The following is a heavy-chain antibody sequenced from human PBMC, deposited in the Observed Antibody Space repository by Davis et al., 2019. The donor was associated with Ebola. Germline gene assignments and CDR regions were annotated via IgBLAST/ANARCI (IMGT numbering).Heavy chain of an antibody. Sequence: GGSLRLSCAASGLTVSSNYMSWVRQAPGKWLEWVSVIYSGGSTYYADSVKGRFTISRDNSKNTLYLQMNSLRAEDTAVYYCARSSGFRLTFEYWGQGTQVTVSS. V-gene: IGHV3-66*01. D-gene: IGHD4/OR15-4a*01. CDR1: GLTVSSNY. J-gene: IGHJ4*02. CDR2: IYSGGST. CDR3: ARSSGFRLTFEY.